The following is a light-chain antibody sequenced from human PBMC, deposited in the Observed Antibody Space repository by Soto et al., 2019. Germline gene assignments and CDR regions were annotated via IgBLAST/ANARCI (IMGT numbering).Light chain of an antibody. CDR3: QQRSIWPIT. J-gene: IGKJ5*01. CDR2: DAS. V-gene: IGKV3-11*01. CDR1: QSVSSY. Sequence: EIVLTQSPATLSLSPGERATLSCRASQSVSSYLAWYQQKPGQAPGLLIYDASNRATGIPARFSGSGSGTDFTLTISSLEPEDFAVYYCQQRSIWPITFGQGTRLEIK.